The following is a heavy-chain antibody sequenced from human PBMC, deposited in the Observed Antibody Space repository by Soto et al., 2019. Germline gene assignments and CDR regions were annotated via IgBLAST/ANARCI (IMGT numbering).Heavy chain of an antibody. Sequence: GESLKISCAASGFTFGNYRINWVRQAPGKGLEWASVISESGGNTFYADSVKGRFTISRDNSKKVVYLEMNSLRADDTAVYYCAKESGYYYGIDAWGQGTTVTVSS. CDR1: GFTFGNYR. V-gene: IGHV3-23*01. J-gene: IGHJ6*02. D-gene: IGHD1-26*01. CDR3: AKESGYYYGIDA. CDR2: ISESGGNT.